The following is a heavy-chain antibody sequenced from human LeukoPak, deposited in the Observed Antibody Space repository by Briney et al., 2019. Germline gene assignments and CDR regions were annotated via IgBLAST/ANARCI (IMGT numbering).Heavy chain of an antibody. Sequence: GASVKVSCKASGGTFSSYAISWVRQAPGQGLEWVGRIIPILGIANYAQKFQGRVTITADKSTSAGYMELSSLRSEDTAVYYCAGNPADMSSSSWSLRASAYYFDYWGQGTLVTVSS. J-gene: IGHJ4*02. V-gene: IGHV1-69*04. CDR1: GGTFSSYA. D-gene: IGHD6-13*01. CDR3: AGNPADMSSSSWSLRASAYYFDY. CDR2: IIPILGIA.